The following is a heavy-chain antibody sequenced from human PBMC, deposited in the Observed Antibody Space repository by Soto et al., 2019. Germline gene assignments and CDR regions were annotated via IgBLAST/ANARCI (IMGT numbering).Heavy chain of an antibody. Sequence: PSETLSLTCAVSGYSISSSNWWGWIRQPPGKGLEWIGYIYYSGSTYYNPSLKSRVTMSVDTSKNQFSLKLSSVTAVDTAVYYCARNPAYYGSGSYYYMDVWGKGTTVTSP. CDR3: ARNPAYYGSGSYYYMDV. J-gene: IGHJ6*03. CDR1: GYSISSSNW. D-gene: IGHD3-10*01. V-gene: IGHV4-28*01. CDR2: IYYSGST.